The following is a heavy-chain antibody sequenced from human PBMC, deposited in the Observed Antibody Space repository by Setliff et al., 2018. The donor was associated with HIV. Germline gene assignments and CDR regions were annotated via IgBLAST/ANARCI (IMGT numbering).Heavy chain of an antibody. J-gene: IGHJ3*02. Sequence: SETLSLTCTVSGDSISSDFYWGWIRQPPGKGLEWIGSIYHSGNTYYMPSLRSRVTISVDISKNQFSLNLNSVTAADTAVYYCARGQGCGGGCHYAFEMWGQGTMVTVSS. CDR1: GDSISSDFY. CDR3: ARGQGCGGGCHYAFEM. V-gene: IGHV4-38-2*02. D-gene: IGHD2-21*02. CDR2: IYHSGNT.